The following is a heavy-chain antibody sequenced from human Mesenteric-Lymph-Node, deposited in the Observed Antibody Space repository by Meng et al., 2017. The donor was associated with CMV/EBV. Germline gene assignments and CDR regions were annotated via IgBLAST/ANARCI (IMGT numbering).Heavy chain of an antibody. J-gene: IGHJ5*02. CDR1: GGSISSSNW. CDR2: IYHSGST. CDR3: ARGAYGDHGVNWFDP. D-gene: IGHD4-17*01. Sequence: SETLSLTCAVSGGSISSSNWWSWVRQPPGKGLEWIGEIYHSGSTNYNPSLKSRVTISVDKSKNQFSLKLSSVTAADPAVYYCARGAYGDHGVNWFDPWGQGTLVTVSS. V-gene: IGHV4-4*02.